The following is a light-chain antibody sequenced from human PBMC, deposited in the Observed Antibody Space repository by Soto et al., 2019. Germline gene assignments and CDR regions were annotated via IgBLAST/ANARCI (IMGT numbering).Light chain of an antibody. Sequence: EIVLTQSPATLSFSPGERATLSCGASADVSSSYVAWYQQKSGLAPRLLIHDASSRATGIPDRFSGSKYGTDFTLTIRRLEPEDAGVYYCQQYGSSPITFGQGTRLDLK. J-gene: IGKJ5*01. CDR1: ADVSSSY. CDR2: DAS. CDR3: QQYGSSPIT. V-gene: IGKV3D-20*01.